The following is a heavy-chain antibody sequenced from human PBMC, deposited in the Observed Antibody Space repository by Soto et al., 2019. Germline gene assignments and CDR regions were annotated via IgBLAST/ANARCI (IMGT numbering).Heavy chain of an antibody. J-gene: IGHJ1*01. V-gene: IGHV3-21*06. CDR1: GFMFSDYT. CDR3: ATPYYFNH. Sequence: PGGSLRLSCAASGFMFSDYTMNWVRQAPGKGLEWLSSISDDSSYIDYADSLRGRFTVSRDNARNSLYLQIDSLGVEDTAVYYCATPYYFNHWGPGTLVTVSS. D-gene: IGHD3-16*01. CDR2: ISDDSSYI.